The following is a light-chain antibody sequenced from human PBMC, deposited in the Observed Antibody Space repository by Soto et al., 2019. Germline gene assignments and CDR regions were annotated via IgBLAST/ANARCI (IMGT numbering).Light chain of an antibody. J-gene: IGKJ1*01. CDR1: QSISSY. Sequence: DIRMTQSPSSLSASLGDRVTITWGASQSISSYLNWYQQKPGKAPKLLIYGTSILQSGVPSRFSGSGYGTDFNLTISSLQTEDFATYYCQQSYSILWTFGQGTKVDIK. CDR3: QQSYSILWT. CDR2: GTS. V-gene: IGKV1-39*01.